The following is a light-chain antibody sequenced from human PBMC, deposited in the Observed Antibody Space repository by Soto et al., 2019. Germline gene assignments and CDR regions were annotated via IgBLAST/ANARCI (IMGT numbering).Light chain of an antibody. J-gene: IGKJ1*01. CDR1: QRLSSSY. CDR3: QQVGSSAWK. CDR2: GAS. V-gene: IGKV3-20*01. Sequence: IVLTQSPGTLSVSPGARATLSFSSSQRLSSSYLAWYQQKPGQAPSLLIQGASRRATGIPDRFSVSGSGADFTLTISSPEPDDSAVYFCQQVGSSAWKFGRGTRVEIK.